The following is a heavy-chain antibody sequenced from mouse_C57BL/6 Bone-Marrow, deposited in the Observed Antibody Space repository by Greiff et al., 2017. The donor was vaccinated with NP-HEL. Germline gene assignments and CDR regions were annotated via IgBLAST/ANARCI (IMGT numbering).Heavy chain of an antibody. V-gene: IGHV14-4*01. CDR1: GFNIKDDY. Sequence: DVKLVESGAELVRPGASVKLSCTASGFNIKDDYMHWVKQRPEQGLEWIGWIDPENGDTEYASKFQGKATITADTSSNTAYLQLSSLTSEDTAVYYGTTETTAPFDYWGQGTTLTVSS. CDR2: IDPENGDT. D-gene: IGHD1-2*01. J-gene: IGHJ2*01. CDR3: TTETTAPFDY.